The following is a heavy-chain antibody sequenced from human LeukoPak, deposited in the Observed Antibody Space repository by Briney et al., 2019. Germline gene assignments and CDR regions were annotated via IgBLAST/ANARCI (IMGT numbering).Heavy chain of an antibody. V-gene: IGHV1-18*01. J-gene: IGHJ6*03. Sequence: GASVKVSCKASGYTFSSYGISWVRQAPGQGLEWMGWISAYNGDTHYAQKFQGRVTITKDTSTSTAYMELRSLRSDDTAMYSCARRGGKNYGDYLLYYYYMDVWGKGTTVTVSS. CDR3: ARRGGKNYGDYLLYYYYMDV. D-gene: IGHD4-17*01. CDR1: GYTFSSYG. CDR2: ISAYNGDT.